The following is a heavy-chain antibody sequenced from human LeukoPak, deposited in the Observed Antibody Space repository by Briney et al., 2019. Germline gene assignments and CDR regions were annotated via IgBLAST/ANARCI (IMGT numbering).Heavy chain of an antibody. V-gene: IGHV3-7*01. CDR2: IKHDGSEK. J-gene: IGHJ4*02. CDR1: GFIFTNYF. D-gene: IGHD3-3*01. Sequence: PGGSLRLSYAASGFIFTNYFMSWVRQAPGKGLEWVASIKHDGSEKYYVDSVRGRFTISRDNTMNSLYLQMSSLRAEDTAVYCATDRGWRTSGYYLYYFEYWGQGTLVTFSS. CDR3: ATDRGWRTSGYYLYYFEY.